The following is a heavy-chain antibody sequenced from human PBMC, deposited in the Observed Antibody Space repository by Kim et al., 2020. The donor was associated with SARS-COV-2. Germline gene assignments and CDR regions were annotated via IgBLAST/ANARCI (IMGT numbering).Heavy chain of an antibody. CDR1: GGSVSSGSYY. D-gene: IGHD1-26*01. CDR2: IYYSGST. Sequence: SETLSLTCTVSGGSVSSGSYYWSWLRQPPGKGLEWIGYIYYSGSTNYNPSLKSRVTISVDTSKNQFSLKLSSVIAADTVVYYCASGRVGAPGRFDYWGQGTLVTVSS. J-gene: IGHJ4*02. CDR3: ASGRVGAPGRFDY. V-gene: IGHV4-61*01.